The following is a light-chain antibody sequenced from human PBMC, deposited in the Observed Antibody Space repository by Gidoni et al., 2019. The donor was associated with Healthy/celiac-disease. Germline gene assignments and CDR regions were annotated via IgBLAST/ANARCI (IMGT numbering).Light chain of an antibody. CDR2: GNS. CDR3: QSYDSSLSGFNYV. Sequence: QSVLTQPPSVSGAPGPRVTISSTGSSSNIGAGSDVHWYQQLPGTAPKLLIYGNSNRPSGVPDRFSGSKSGTSASLAITGLQAEDEADYYCQSYDSSLSGFNYVFGTGTKVTVL. CDR1: SSNIGAGSD. J-gene: IGLJ1*01. V-gene: IGLV1-40*01.